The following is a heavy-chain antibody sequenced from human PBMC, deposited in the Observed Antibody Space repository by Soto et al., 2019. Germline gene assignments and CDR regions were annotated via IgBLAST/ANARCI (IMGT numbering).Heavy chain of an antibody. D-gene: IGHD3-10*01. V-gene: IGHV1-69*19. J-gene: IGHJ4*02. CDR2: ISPMFGAA. Sequence: QVQLVQSGAEMKKPGSSVKVSCQSSGGTFNTYAMNWVRQAPGHGPEWMGDISPMFGAANYAPKFQGRVTITANESTGTSYMQLSSLTSEDPALYFCAREVQVHTPAFVYWGQGTLVTVSS. CDR1: GGTFNTYA. CDR3: AREVQVHTPAFVY.